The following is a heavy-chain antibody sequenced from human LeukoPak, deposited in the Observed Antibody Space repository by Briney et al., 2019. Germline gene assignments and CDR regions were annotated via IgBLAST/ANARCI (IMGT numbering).Heavy chain of an antibody. V-gene: IGHV3-48*03. CDR3: ARDSGISWYYFDY. CDR1: GFTFSSYE. Sequence: SGGSLRLSCAASGFTFSSYEMNWVRQAPGKGPEWDSYISSSDSNIYYADFVKGRFTISRDNAKISLYLQMNSLTAEDTSIYYCARDSGISWYYFDYWGQGTRVTVSS. CDR2: ISSSDSNI. J-gene: IGHJ4*02. D-gene: IGHD6-13*01.